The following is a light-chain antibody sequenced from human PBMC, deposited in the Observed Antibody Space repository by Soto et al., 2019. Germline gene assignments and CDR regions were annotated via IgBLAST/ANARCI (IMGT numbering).Light chain of an antibody. CDR2: DVS. Sequence: EIVLTQSPGTLSLSPGERATLSCRSSHSVSSNYLAWHQQKPGQAPRLLIYDVSSRATGIPERYSGSGAGTEFTLTISRLERVDFAVYYCQQYGISPTFGQGTKVEIK. V-gene: IGKV3-20*01. J-gene: IGKJ1*01. CDR1: HSVSSNY. CDR3: QQYGISPT.